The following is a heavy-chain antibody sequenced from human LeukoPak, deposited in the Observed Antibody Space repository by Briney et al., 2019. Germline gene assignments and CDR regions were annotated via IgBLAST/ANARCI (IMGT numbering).Heavy chain of an antibody. Sequence: PGGSLRLSCSASGFTFSSYSLNWVRQAPGKGLEWASYISSSSSTIWYADSVKGRFTISRDNAKNSLYLQMNSLRAEDTALYYCAKDIAVAGMTFWYFDLWGRGTLVTVSS. CDR2: ISSSSSTI. CDR1: GFTFSSYS. D-gene: IGHD6-19*01. V-gene: IGHV3-48*04. J-gene: IGHJ2*01. CDR3: AKDIAVAGMTFWYFDL.